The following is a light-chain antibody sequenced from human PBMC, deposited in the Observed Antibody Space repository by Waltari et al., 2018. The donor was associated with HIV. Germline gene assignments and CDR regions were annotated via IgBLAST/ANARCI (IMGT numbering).Light chain of an antibody. J-gene: IGLJ3*02. V-gene: IGLV10-54*01. CDR3: SAWDSSLSAWV. Sequence: QAGLTQPPSVSKGLRQTATLTCTGNSNNVGNQGANWLQQHQGHPPKLLSYRNNDRPSGISERLSASRSGNTASLTITGLQPEDEADYCCSAWDSSLSAWVFGGGTKLTVL. CDR1: SNNVGNQG. CDR2: RNN.